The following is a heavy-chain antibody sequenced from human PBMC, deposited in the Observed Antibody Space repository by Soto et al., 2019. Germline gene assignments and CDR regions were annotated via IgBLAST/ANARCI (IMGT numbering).Heavy chain of an antibody. J-gene: IGHJ6*02. V-gene: IGHV3-23*01. CDR2: INGGHGET. CDR3: VKSSCSTSSCLSGFDV. Sequence: VDVWESGGGLVQPGGSQRLSCAASGFTFGNNAMTWVRLAPGKGLEWVSSINGGHGETYYADSVKGRFTNSRDNSKNTLYLQMGGLRDDDTAVYFCVKSSCSTSSCLSGFDVSGQGTTVTVSS. CDR1: GFTFGNNA. D-gene: IGHD2-2*01.